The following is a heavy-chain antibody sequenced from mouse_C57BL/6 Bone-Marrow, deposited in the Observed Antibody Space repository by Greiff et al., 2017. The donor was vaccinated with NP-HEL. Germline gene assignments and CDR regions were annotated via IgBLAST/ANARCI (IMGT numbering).Heavy chain of an antibody. CDR3: TRDEGYYYGSSYPPWFAY. Sequence: EVHLVESGEGLVKPGGSLKLSCAASGFTFSSYAMSWVRQTPEKRLEWVAYISSGGDYIYYADTVKGRFTISRDNARNTLYLQMSSLKSEDTAMYYCTRDEGYYYGSSYPPWFAYWGQGTLVTVSA. J-gene: IGHJ3*01. V-gene: IGHV5-9-1*02. CDR2: ISSGGDYI. CDR1: GFTFSSYA. D-gene: IGHD1-1*01.